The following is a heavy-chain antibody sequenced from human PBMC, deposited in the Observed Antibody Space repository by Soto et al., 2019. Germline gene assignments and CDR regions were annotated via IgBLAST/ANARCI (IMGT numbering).Heavy chain of an antibody. D-gene: IGHD3-22*01. CDR3: ARNGDSSDYRGWFDP. CDR1: GFTFSSYS. CDR2: ISSRSRSI. Sequence: GGSLRLSCAASGFTFSSYSMHWVRQAPGKGLEWVSSISSRSRSIYYADSQKGRFTISRDNTKNSLYLQMNNLRAEDTAVYYCARNGDSSDYRGWFDPWGQGTLVTVSS. V-gene: IGHV3-21*01. J-gene: IGHJ5*02.